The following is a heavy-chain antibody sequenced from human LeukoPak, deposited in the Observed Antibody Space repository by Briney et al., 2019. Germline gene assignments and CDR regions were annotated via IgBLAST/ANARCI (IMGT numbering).Heavy chain of an antibody. V-gene: IGHV4-59*08. CDR1: GGSISGYY. CDR2: IYYSGST. Sequence: SETLSLTCTVSGGSISGYYWSWIRQPPGKGLEWIGYIYYSGSTNYNPSLKSRVTISVDMSKNQFSLNLSSVTAADTAVYYCARQSHPSSSSWLLDYCGQGTLVTVSS. D-gene: IGHD6-13*01. J-gene: IGHJ4*02. CDR3: ARQSHPSSSSWLLDY.